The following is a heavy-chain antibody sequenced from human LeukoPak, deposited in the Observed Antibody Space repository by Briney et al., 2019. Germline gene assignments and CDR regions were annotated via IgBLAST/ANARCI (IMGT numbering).Heavy chain of an antibody. CDR3: ARDGRLVGATGAPSY. CDR2: INPNSGGT. CDR1: GYTFTGYY. Sequence: ASVKVSCKVSGYTFTGYYMHWVRQAPGQGLEWMGRINPNSGGTNYAQKFQGRVTMTRDTSISTAYMELSRLRSDDTAVYYCARDGRLVGATGAPSYWGQGTLVTVSS. D-gene: IGHD1-26*01. V-gene: IGHV1-2*06. J-gene: IGHJ4*02.